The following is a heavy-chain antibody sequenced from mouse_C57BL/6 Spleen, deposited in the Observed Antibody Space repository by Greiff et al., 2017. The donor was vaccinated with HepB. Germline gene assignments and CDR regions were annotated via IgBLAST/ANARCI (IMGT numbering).Heavy chain of an antibody. V-gene: IGHV1-50*01. D-gene: IGHD2-3*01. CDR3: ARKALYDGDYELAY. CDR1: GYTFTSYW. CDR2: IDPSDSYT. Sequence: QVQLQQPGAELVKPGASVKLSCKASGYTFTSYWMQWVKQRPGQGLEWIGVIDPSDSYTNYNQKFRGKATLTVDTSSSTAYMQLSSLTSEDSAVYYGARKALYDGDYELAYWGQGTLVTVSA. J-gene: IGHJ3*01.